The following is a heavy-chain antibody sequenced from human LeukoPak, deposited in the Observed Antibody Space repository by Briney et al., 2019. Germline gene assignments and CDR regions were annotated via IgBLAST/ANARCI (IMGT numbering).Heavy chain of an antibody. CDR2: ISYDGRTK. V-gene: IGHV3-30*04. J-gene: IGHJ6*03. D-gene: IGHD4-11*01. Sequence: PGRSLRLSCSASGFIFSDYGMHWVRQAPGKGLEWLAFISYDGRTKNYADSVKGRFTFSRDNSKDTLYLQMNNLRVEDTAVYFCARDVPLTTDYYMDAWGKGSTVTVSS. CDR1: GFIFSDYG. CDR3: ARDVPLTTDYYMDA.